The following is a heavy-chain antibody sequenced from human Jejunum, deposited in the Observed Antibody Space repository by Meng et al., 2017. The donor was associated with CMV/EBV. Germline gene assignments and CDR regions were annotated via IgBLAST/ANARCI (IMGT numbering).Heavy chain of an antibody. CDR2: ITDSGGST. D-gene: IGHD2-2*01. V-gene: IGHV3-23*01. CDR1: GFTVRTYP. Sequence: ASGFTVRTYPMAWVRQAPGKGLEWVSGITDSGGSTNYADSVKGRFTISRDNSKNTLYLQMNSLRAEDTAVYYCARGRAGSTSCFDYWGQGTLVTVSS. J-gene: IGHJ4*02. CDR3: ARGRAGSTSCFDY.